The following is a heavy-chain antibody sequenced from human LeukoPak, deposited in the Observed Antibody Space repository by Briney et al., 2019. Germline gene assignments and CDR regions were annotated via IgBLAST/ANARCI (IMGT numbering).Heavy chain of an antibody. V-gene: IGHV4-34*01. J-gene: IGHJ4*02. Sequence: TSETLSLTCAVYGGSFSPYYWSWIRQPPGKGLEWIGEINHSGSTNYNPSLKSRVTISVDTSKNQFSLRLSSVTAADAAVYYCARGGFYCGGDCYVDYWGQGTLVTVSS. CDR3: ARGGFYCGGDCYVDY. D-gene: IGHD2-21*02. CDR1: GGSFSPYY. CDR2: INHSGST.